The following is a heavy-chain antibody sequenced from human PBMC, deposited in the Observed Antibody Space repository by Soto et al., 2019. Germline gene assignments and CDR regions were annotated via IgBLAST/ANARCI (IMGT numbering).Heavy chain of an antibody. CDR1: GFTFSSYA. J-gene: IGHJ3*02. Sequence: EVQLLESGGGLVQPGGSLRLSCAASGFTFSSYAMSWVRQAPGKGLEWVSAISGSGGTTYYADSVKGRFTFSRDKSKNTLYLQMNSLRAEDTAVYYCAKAAHGWFSAFDIWGQGTVVTVSS. CDR3: AKAAHGWFSAFDI. CDR2: ISGSGGTT. D-gene: IGHD6-19*01. V-gene: IGHV3-23*01.